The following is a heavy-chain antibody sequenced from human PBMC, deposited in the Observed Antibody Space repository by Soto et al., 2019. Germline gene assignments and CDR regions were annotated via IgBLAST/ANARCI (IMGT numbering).Heavy chain of an antibody. V-gene: IGHV4-61*01. CDR2: IYYSGST. CDR3: AIQGLTDMTVSSFDY. J-gene: IGHJ4*01. CDR1: GASISSGTYY. D-gene: IGHD5-18*01. Sequence: SETLSLTCTGFGASISSGTYYWTWIRQPPGKGLDWIGYIYYSGSTNYNPSLKSRVTISVHTYKNQFSLKLSSVTAADTAVYYCAIQGLTDMTVSSFDYSGDGTLVTVSS.